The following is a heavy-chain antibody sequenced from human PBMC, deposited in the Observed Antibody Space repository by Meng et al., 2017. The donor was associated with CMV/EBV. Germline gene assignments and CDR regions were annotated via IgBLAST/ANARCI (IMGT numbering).Heavy chain of an antibody. CDR1: GYTFTSYD. CDR2: MNPNSGNT. D-gene: IGHD3-3*01. V-gene: IGHV1-8*03. Sequence: ASVKVSCKVSGYTFTSYDINWVRQATGQGLEWMGWMNPNSGNTGYAQKFQGRVTITRNTSISTAYMELSSLRSEDTAVYYCARGRYGGFDFWSGFVYYYYYGMDVWGQGTTVTVSS. J-gene: IGHJ6*02. CDR3: ARGRYGGFDFWSGFVYYYYYGMDV.